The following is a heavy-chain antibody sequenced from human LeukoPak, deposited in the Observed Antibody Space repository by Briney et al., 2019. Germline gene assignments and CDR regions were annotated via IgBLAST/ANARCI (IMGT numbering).Heavy chain of an antibody. J-gene: IGHJ4*02. CDR3: ARWVVATMFDY. Sequence: GGSLRLSCATSGFTVSSSYLSWVRQAPGKGLKWVSVIYSDGSTYYADSVKGRFTISRDNSKNTLFLQMNSLRAEDTAVYYCARWVVATMFDYWGPGTLVTVSS. CDR1: GFTVSSSY. V-gene: IGHV3-66*01. D-gene: IGHD5-12*01. CDR2: IYSDGST.